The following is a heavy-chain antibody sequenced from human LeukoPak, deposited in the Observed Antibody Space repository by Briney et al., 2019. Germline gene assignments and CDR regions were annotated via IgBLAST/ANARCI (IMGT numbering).Heavy chain of an antibody. CDR1: GGSINSGSHY. CDR3: ARYTAMVAFHAHGFDI. Sequence: SETLSLTCTVSGGSINSGSHYWRWIRQPAGKGLEWIGHISTTGSTKYNSSLKSRVTISVDTSKNQFSLKLNSVTAADTAVYYCARYTAMVAFHAHGFDIWGQGTMVTVSS. CDR2: ISTTGST. D-gene: IGHD5-18*01. V-gene: IGHV4-61*09. J-gene: IGHJ3*02.